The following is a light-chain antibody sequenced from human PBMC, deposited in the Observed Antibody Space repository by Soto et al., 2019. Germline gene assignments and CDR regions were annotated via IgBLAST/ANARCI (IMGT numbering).Light chain of an antibody. CDR1: QSVSSSS. Sequence: EIVLTQSPGTLSLSPGERATLSCRASQSVSSSSLAWYQQKPGQAPRLLIYGAFSRATGIPDRFSGSGSGTDFTLTISRLEPEAFAVYYCQQYGSSPLITFGQGTRLEIK. V-gene: IGKV3-20*01. CDR2: GAF. CDR3: QQYGSSPLIT. J-gene: IGKJ5*01.